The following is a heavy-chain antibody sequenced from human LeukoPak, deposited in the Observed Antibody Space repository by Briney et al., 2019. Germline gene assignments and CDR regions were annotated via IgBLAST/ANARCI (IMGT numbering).Heavy chain of an antibody. Sequence: PGGSLRLSCAASGFTFSDYYMSSIRQAPGKGLEWVSYISSSGSTIYYADSVKGRFTISRDNAKNSLYLQMNSLRAEDTAVYYCARGPVDSLNWFDPWGQGTLVTVSS. V-gene: IGHV3-11*01. CDR2: ISSSGSTI. D-gene: IGHD5-12*01. CDR1: GFTFSDYY. J-gene: IGHJ5*02. CDR3: ARGPVDSLNWFDP.